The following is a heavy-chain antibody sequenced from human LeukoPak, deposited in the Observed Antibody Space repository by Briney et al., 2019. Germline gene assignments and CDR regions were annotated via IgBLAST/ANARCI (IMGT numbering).Heavy chain of an antibody. J-gene: IGHJ5*02. D-gene: IGHD4-11*01. CDR3: ARRGTTVTTRWFDP. CDR2: IYYSGST. V-gene: IGHV4-39*01. Sequence: PSETLSLTCTVSGGSISSGSYYWGWIRQPPGKGLEWIGSIYYSGSTDYNPSLKSRVTISVDTSKNQFSLKLTSVTAADTAVYYCARRGTTVTTRWFDPWGQGTLVTVSS. CDR1: GGSISSGSYY.